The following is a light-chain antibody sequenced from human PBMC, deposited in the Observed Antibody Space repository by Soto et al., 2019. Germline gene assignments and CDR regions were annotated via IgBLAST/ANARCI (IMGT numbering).Light chain of an antibody. V-gene: IGKV3-20*01. Sequence: EIVLTQSAGSLSLSPGERATLSCRAGQTVRSSYLAWYQQIPGQAPRLLIYGASSRATGIPDRFSGSGSGTDFTLTISRLEPEDFAVYYCQQYGTSPTFGQGTKVEVK. CDR2: GAS. CDR1: QTVRSSY. J-gene: IGKJ1*01. CDR3: QQYGTSPT.